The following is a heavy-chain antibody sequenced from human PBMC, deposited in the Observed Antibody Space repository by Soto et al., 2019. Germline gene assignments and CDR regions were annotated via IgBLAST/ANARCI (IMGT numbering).Heavy chain of an antibody. CDR1: GDSMGSGDYY. Sequence: QVQLQESGPGLVRPSQTLSLTCTVSGDSMGSGDYYWTWIRQPPGEGLEWIGYIYCIGTTFCNPSLETRVNISIDTFKNHFSLRLTSVIAADTAVYYCSRGSSYYGFLTWGQGTLVTVSS. D-gene: IGHD3-10*01. CDR2: IYCIGTT. V-gene: IGHV4-30-4*01. CDR3: SRGSSYYGFLT. J-gene: IGHJ5*02.